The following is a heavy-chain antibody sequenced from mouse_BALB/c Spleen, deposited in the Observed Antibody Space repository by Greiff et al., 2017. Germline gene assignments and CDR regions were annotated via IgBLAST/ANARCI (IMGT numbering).Heavy chain of an antibody. J-gene: IGHJ2*01. CDR2: ISDGGSYT. Sequence: EVMLVESGGGLVKPGGSLKLSCAASGFTFSDYYMYWVRQTPEKRLEWVATISDGGSYTYYPDSVKGRFTISRDNAKNNLYLQMSSLKSEDTAMYYCARALSMTKGGYFDYWGQGTTLTVSA. V-gene: IGHV5-4*02. CDR1: GFTFSDYY. D-gene: IGHD2-3*01. CDR3: ARALSMTKGGYFDY.